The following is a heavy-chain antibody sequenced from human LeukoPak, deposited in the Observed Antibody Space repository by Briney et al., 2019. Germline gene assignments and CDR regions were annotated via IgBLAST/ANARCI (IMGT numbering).Heavy chain of an antibody. V-gene: IGHV3-53*01. D-gene: IGHD3-10*01. Sequence: GGSLRLSCAASGFTVSSNYMSWVRQAPGKGLEWVSVIYSGGSTYYADSVKGRFTISRDNSKNTLYLQMNSLRAEDTAVYYCAKEEEVWFGEAFGSFDYWGQGTLVTVSS. CDR1: GFTVSSNY. J-gene: IGHJ4*02. CDR2: IYSGGST. CDR3: AKEEEVWFGEAFGSFDY.